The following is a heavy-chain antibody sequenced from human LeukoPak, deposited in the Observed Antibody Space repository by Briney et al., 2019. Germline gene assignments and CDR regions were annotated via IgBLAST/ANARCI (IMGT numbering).Heavy chain of an antibody. J-gene: IGHJ6*03. CDR2: IYYSGST. CDR3: ARVGGYDFWSGAHYYMDV. Sequence: SETLSPTCTVSGYSISSGYYWGWIRQPPGKGLEWIGSIYYSGSTYYNPSLKSRVTISVDTSKNQFSLKLSSVTAADTAVYYCARVGGYDFWSGAHYYMDVWGKGTTVTVSS. D-gene: IGHD3-3*01. V-gene: IGHV4-38-2*02. CDR1: GYSISSGYY.